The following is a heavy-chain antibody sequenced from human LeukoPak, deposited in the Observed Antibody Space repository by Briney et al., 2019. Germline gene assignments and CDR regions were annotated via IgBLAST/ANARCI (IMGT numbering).Heavy chain of an antibody. Sequence: PSETLSLTCTVSGGSISSGGYYWSWIRQHPGKGLEWIGYIYYSGSTFYNPSLKSRVTISLDTSRNQFSLKLSSVTAADTAVYYCARDVGNSGLFDYWGQGTLVTVSS. J-gene: IGHJ4*02. V-gene: IGHV4-30-4*08. CDR1: GGSISSGGYY. CDR3: ARDVGNSGLFDY. D-gene: IGHD3-10*01. CDR2: IYYSGST.